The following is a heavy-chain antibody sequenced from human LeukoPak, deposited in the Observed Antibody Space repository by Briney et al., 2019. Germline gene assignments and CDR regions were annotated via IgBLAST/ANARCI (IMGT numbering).Heavy chain of an antibody. CDR3: ARQGSGSRAAFDY. CDR2: ICYSGIT. D-gene: IGHD1-26*01. CDR1: GGSISTFY. Sequence: AETLSLTCTVSGGSISTFYWSWIRQPPGKGLEWIGYICYSGITNYNPSLESRVTISVDTSKNQFSLKLSSVTAADTAVYYCARQGSGSRAAFDYLGQGTLVTVSS. V-gene: IGHV4-59*08. J-gene: IGHJ4*02.